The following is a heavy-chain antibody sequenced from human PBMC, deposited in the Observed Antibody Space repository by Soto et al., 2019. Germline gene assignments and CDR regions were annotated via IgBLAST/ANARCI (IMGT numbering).Heavy chain of an antibody. CDR1: GFTFSDYY. D-gene: IGHD2-2*01. J-gene: IGHJ4*02. CDR3: ARREGYCSSTSCSTFDY. Sequence: GGSLRLSCAASGFTFSDYYMSWIRQASGKGLEWVSYISSSGSTIYYADSVKGRFTISRDNAKNSLYLQMNSLRAEDTAVYYCARREGYCSSTSCSTFDYWGQGTLVTVSS. V-gene: IGHV3-11*01. CDR2: ISSSGSTI.